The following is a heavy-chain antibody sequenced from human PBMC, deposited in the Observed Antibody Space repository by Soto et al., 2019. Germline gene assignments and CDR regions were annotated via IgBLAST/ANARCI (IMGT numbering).Heavy chain of an antibody. V-gene: IGHV3-23*01. D-gene: IGHD3-10*01. CDR2: FSTSGDGVDR. Sequence: GGSLRLSCAASGFIFSSYAMSWVRQAPGKGLEWVSGFSTSGDGVDRIYAESVKGRFTISRDNSKNTLFLQMNSLRVDDTAIYYCAKKVNSGSGSQFFDYWGQGTLVTVSS. CDR3: AKKVNSGSGSQFFDY. CDR1: GFIFSSYA. J-gene: IGHJ4*02.